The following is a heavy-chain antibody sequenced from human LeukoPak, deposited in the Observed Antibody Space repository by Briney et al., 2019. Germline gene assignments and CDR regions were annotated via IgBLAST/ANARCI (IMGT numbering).Heavy chain of an antibody. V-gene: IGHV4-34*01. D-gene: IGHD3-10*01. J-gene: IGHJ6*02. CDR2: INHSGST. CDR3: ARRLWFGALGGMDV. Sequence: PSETLSLTCAVYGGSFSGYYWSWIRQPPGKGLEWIGEINHSGSTNYNPSLKSRVTISGDTSENQFSLKLSSVTAADTAVYYCARRLWFGALGGMDVWGQGTTVTVSS. CDR1: GGSFSGYY.